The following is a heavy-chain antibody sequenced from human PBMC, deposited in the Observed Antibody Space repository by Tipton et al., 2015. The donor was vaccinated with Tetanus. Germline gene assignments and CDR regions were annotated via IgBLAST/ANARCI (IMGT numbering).Heavy chain of an antibody. CDR1: GFTFSSYA. D-gene: IGHD2-15*01. CDR2: ISGSGGST. J-gene: IGHJ3*02. V-gene: IGHV3-23*01. Sequence: SLRLSCAASGFTFSSYAMSWVRQAPGKGLERVSAISGSGGSTYYADSVKGRFTISRDNSKNTLYLQMNSLRAEDTAVYYCAKDSHLNIVVVVAAIYAFDIWGQGTMVTVSS. CDR3: AKDSHLNIVVVVAAIYAFDI.